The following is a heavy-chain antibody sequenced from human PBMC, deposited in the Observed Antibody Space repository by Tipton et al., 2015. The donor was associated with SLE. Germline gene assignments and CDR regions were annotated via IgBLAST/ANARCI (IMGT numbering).Heavy chain of an antibody. D-gene: IGHD3-22*01. CDR2: ISSSGSTI. CDR1: GFTFSDYY. V-gene: IGHV3-11*01. Sequence: SLRLSCAASGFTFSDYYMSWIRQAPGKGLEWVSYISSSGSTIYYADSVKGRFTISRDNAKNSLYLQMNSLRTEDTALYYCAKDPSHDSSGVWGQGTLVTVSS. CDR3: AKDPSHDSSGV. J-gene: IGHJ4*02.